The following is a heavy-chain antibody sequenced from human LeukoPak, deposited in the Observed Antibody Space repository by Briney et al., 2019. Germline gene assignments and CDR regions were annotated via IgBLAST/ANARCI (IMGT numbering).Heavy chain of an antibody. CDR3: ASSSPSGWFDP. J-gene: IGHJ5*02. CDR2: INPSGGST. D-gene: IGHD2-8*02. Sequence: SVKVSCKASGGTFSSYAISWVRQAPGQGLEWMGIINPSGGSTSYAQKFQGRVTITADKSTSTAYMELSSLRSEDTAVYYCASSSPSGWFDPWGQGTLVTVSS. V-gene: IGHV1-69*04. CDR1: GGTFSSYA.